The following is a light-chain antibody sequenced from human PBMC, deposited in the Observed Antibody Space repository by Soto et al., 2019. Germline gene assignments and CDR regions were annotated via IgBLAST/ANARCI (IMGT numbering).Light chain of an antibody. CDR2: ANS. CDR3: QSYDNSLSGWV. CDR1: SSNIGAGYD. V-gene: IGLV1-40*01. J-gene: IGLJ3*02. Sequence: QAVLTQPPSVSGAPGQTVTISCTGSSSNIGAGYDVHWYQQLPGTAPKLLINANSNRPSGVPDRFSGSKSGTSASLAITGLQAEDEADYYCQSYDNSLSGWVFGGGTKVTVL.